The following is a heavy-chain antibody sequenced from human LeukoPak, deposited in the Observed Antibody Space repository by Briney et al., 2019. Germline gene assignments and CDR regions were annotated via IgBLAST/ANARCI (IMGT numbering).Heavy chain of an antibody. J-gene: IGHJ4*02. V-gene: IGHV1-18*01. CDR2: ISAYNGNT. CDR3: ARDLRCSGGSCYRALNY. Sequence: ASVKVSCKASGYTFTSYGISWVRQAPGQGLEWMGWISAYNGNTNYAQKLQGGVTMTTDTSTSTAYMELSSLRSEDTAVYYCARDLRCSGGSCYRALNYWGQGTLVTVSS. CDR1: GYTFTSYG. D-gene: IGHD2-15*01.